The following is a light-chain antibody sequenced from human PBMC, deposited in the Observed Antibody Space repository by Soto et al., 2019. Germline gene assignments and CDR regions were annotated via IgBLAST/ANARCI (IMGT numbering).Light chain of an antibody. Sequence: EIVMTQSPATLSVSPGERATLSCRASQSVSSNLAWYQQKPGQAPRLLIYGASTRSTGIPARFSGSGSGKEFTLTIRSLQSEDFAVYYCQQYNNWPAWTFGQGTKVESK. CDR3: QQYNNWPAWT. CDR2: GAS. J-gene: IGKJ1*01. CDR1: QSVSSN. V-gene: IGKV3-15*01.